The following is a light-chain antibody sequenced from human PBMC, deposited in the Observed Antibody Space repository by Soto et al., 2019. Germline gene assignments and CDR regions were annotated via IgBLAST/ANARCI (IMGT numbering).Light chain of an antibody. CDR1: SGHSTYA. CDR3: QTWGTGFWV. CDR2: LNSDGSH. J-gene: IGLJ3*02. V-gene: IGLV4-69*01. Sequence: QPVLTQSPSASASLGASVKLTCTLSSGHSTYAIAWHQQQPEKGPRYLMKLNSDGSHNKGDGIPDRFSGSSSGAERYLTISSLQSEDEADYYCQTWGTGFWVFGGWTKVTVL.